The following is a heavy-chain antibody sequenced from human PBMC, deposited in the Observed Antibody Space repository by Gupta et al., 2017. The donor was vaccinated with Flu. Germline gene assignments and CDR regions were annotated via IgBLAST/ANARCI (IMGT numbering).Heavy chain of an antibody. J-gene: IGHJ6*02. Sequence: QVQLVESGGGVVQPGRSLRLSCAASRFTFSSYGMHWVRQAPGKGLEWVALIWYDGTNKYYADSVKGRFTISRDNSKNTVYLQMNSLRAEDTAVFYCARGPMVRDSLTGDYNHYGMDVWGQGTTVTVSS. CDR1: RFTFSSYG. CDR3: ARGPMVRDSLTGDYNHYGMDV. V-gene: IGHV3-33*01. CDR2: IWYDGTNK. D-gene: IGHD3-10*01.